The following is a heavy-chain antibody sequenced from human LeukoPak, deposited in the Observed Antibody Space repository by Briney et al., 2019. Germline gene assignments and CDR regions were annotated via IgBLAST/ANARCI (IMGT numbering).Heavy chain of an antibody. J-gene: IGHJ5*02. D-gene: IGHD6-19*01. V-gene: IGHV3-9*01. Sequence: GGSLRLSCAASGFTFDDYAMHWVRHAPGKGLEWVSGISWNSGSIGYADSVKGRFTISRDNAKNSLYLQMNSLRAEDTALYYCAKGVVGSYSSGWYDDWGQGTLVTVSS. CDR2: ISWNSGSI. CDR1: GFTFDDYA. CDR3: AKGVVGSYSSGWYDD.